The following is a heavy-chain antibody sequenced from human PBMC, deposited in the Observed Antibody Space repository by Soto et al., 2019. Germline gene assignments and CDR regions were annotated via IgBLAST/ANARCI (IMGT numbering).Heavy chain of an antibody. D-gene: IGHD6-13*01. Sequence: QVQLVQSGAEVKKPGSSVKVSCKASGGTFSSYAISWVRQAPGQGLEWMGGIIPIFGTANYAQKFQGRVKINADDATSTAYMEPSSLSSEDTAVYYCARDVIAAAGTAGWGQGTLVTVSS. V-gene: IGHV1-69*12. CDR2: IIPIFGTA. CDR3: ARDVIAAAGTAG. J-gene: IGHJ4*02. CDR1: GGTFSSYA.